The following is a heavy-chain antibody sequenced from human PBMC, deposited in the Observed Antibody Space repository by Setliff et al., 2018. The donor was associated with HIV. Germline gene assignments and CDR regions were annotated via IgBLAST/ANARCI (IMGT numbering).Heavy chain of an antibody. CDR2: MYYRGTT. V-gene: IGHV4-39*01. D-gene: IGHD3-10*01. CDR1: GGSIVSSSYY. J-gene: IGHJ4*02. Sequence: SETLSLTCTVSGGSIVSSSYYWGWIRQPPGKGLEWIGTMYYRGTTYNNPSLKSRVTFSADMSKNQFSLNLNSVTATDTAVYYCARQGLTMNRGVPAPILYYFDYWGPGILVTVSS. CDR3: ARQGLTMNRGVPAPILYYFDY.